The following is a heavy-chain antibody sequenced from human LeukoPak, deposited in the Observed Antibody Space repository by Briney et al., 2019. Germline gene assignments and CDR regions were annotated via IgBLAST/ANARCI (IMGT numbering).Heavy chain of an antibody. CDR3: ARDWELSSYWYFDL. CDR1: GGSISSYY. CDR2: IYTSGST. D-gene: IGHD1-26*01. Sequence: SETLSLTCTVSGGSISSYYWSWIRQPAGKGLEWIGRIYTSGSTNYNPSLKSRVTMSVDTSKNQFSLKLSSVAAADTAVYYCARDWELSSYWYFDLWGRGTLITVSS. J-gene: IGHJ2*01. V-gene: IGHV4-4*07.